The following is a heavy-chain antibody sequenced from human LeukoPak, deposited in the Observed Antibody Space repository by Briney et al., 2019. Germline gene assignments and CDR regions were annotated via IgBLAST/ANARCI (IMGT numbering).Heavy chain of an antibody. Sequence: TSETLSLTCAAYGGSFSGYYWSWIRQPPGKGLEWIGEINHSGSTNYNPSLKSRVTISVDTSKNQFSLKLSSVTAADTAVYYCAKRGYGFVRAFDIWGQGTMVTVSS. CDR2: INHSGST. CDR1: GGSFSGYY. V-gene: IGHV4-34*01. J-gene: IGHJ3*02. CDR3: AKRGYGFVRAFDI. D-gene: IGHD4-17*01.